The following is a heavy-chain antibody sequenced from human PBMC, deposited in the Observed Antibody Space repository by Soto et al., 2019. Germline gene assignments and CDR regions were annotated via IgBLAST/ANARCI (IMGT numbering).Heavy chain of an antibody. CDR3: AKARDSGSYRPFDH. CDR2: ISYTGSTI. D-gene: IGHD3-22*01. CDR1: EFTFSNYE. V-gene: IGHV3-48*03. J-gene: IGHJ4*02. Sequence: PGGSLRLSCVGSEFTFSNYEMNWVRQAPGKGLEWVSYISYTGSTIYYADSVRGRFTMSRDNSKDTLFLQMNGLRAEDTAVYYCAKARDSGSYRPFDHWGPGTLVTVSS.